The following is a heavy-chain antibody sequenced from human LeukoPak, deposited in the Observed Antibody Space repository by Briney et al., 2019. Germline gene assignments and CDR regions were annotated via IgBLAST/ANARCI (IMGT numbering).Heavy chain of an antibody. Sequence: GGSLRLSCAASGFTFSSYATSWVRQAPGKGLEWVSAISGSGGSTYYADSVKGRFTIPRDDSKNTLYLQMNSLRAEDTAVYYCAKPQGYYGSGSSFFDYWGQGTLVTVSS. CDR1: GFTFSSYA. CDR3: AKPQGYYGSGSSFFDY. V-gene: IGHV3-23*01. J-gene: IGHJ4*02. D-gene: IGHD3-10*01. CDR2: ISGSGGST.